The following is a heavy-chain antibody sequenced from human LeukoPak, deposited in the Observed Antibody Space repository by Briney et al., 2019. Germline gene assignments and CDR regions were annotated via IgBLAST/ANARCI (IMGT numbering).Heavy chain of an antibody. J-gene: IGHJ6*03. V-gene: IGHV3-30*02. D-gene: IGHD3-22*01. Sequence: GGSLRLSCAASGFTVSSNYMSWVRQAPGKGLEWVAFIRHDGSNKYYADSVKGRFTISRDNSKNTLYLQMNGLRAGDTAVYYCAKGSKLVVITRDHYMAVWGKGTTVTISS. CDR3: AKGSKLVVITRDHYMAV. CDR2: IRHDGSNK. CDR1: GFTVSSNY.